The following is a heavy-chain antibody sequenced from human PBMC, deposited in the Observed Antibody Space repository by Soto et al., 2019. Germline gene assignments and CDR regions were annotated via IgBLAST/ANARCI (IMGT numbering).Heavy chain of an antibody. V-gene: IGHV1-46*01. J-gene: IGHJ6*02. Sequence: GASVKVSCKASGYTFTSYYMHWVRQAPGQGLEWMGIINPSGGSTSYAQKFQGRVTMTRDTSTSTVYMELSSLRSEDTAVYYCARDYYGSGSYYYYGMDVWGQGTTVTVSS. CDR1: GYTFTSYY. CDR3: ARDYYGSGSYYYYGMDV. D-gene: IGHD3-10*01. CDR2: INPSGGST.